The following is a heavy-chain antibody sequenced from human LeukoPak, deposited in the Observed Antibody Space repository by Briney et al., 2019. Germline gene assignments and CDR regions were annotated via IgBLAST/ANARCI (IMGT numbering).Heavy chain of an antibody. V-gene: IGHV3-23*01. CDR1: GFTFSTYP. D-gene: IGHD2-21*02. CDR2: VTNNGGRT. Sequence: GGSLRLSCAASGFTFSTYPMTWVRQAPGKGLEWVSLVTNNGGRTFYADSVKGRFTISRDNSKDTLYLQMNSLRAEDTAVYYCAGRTVTDSGWIFNMWGQGTLVTVSS. J-gene: IGHJ3*02. CDR3: AGRTVTDSGWIFNM.